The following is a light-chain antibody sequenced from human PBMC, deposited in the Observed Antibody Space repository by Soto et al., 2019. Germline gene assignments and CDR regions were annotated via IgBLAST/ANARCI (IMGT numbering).Light chain of an antibody. CDR3: QHYDNLPRYT. V-gene: IGKV1-33*01. CDR1: QDISNS. CDR2: EAS. J-gene: IGKJ2*01. Sequence: DIQMTQSPSSLSTSVGERVTITCHASQDISNSLNWYQQKPGKAPNLLIYEASKLQTGVPSRFSGGGSGTHFTFTISNLQPEDIATYYCQHYDNLPRYTFGLGTKLEIK.